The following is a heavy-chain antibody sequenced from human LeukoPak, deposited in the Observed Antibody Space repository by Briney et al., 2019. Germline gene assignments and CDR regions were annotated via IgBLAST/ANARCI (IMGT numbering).Heavy chain of an antibody. CDR1: GFTFRSDA. CDR3: AKKYSASYLSDFDS. D-gene: IGHD1-26*01. V-gene: IGHV3-23*01. CDR2: IISSDGIT. Sequence: PGGSLRLSCAASGFTFRSDAMGWVRQAPGKGVEWGSSIISSDGITYYADSVKGRFTISRDNSKNTLYLQMNSLRAEDTAVYYCAKKYSASYLSDFDSWGQGTLVTVSS. J-gene: IGHJ4*02.